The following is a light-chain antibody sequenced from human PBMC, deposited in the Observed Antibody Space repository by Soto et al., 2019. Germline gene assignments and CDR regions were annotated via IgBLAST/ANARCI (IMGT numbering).Light chain of an antibody. V-gene: IGKV3-15*01. J-gene: IGKJ1*01. CDR3: QKYNTWLWT. Sequence: EVVMTQSPATLSVSPGERATLSCRASQSVNANLAWYQQKPGQAPRLLIHGASNRATGIPARFSGSGFGTEFILTTSSLRSEDFAVYYCQKYNTWLWTFGQGTKVEI. CDR1: QSVNAN. CDR2: GAS.